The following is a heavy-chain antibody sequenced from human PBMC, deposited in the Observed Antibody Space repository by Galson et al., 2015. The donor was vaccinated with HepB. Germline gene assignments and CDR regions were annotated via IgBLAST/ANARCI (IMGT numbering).Heavy chain of an antibody. CDR2: ISYDGSNK. CDR3: ARDYNFIAVAGSPDY. CDR1: GFTFSSYA. D-gene: IGHD6-19*01. V-gene: IGHV3-30*04. J-gene: IGHJ4*02. Sequence: SLRLSCAASGFTFSSYAMHWVRQAPGKGLEWVAVISYDGSNKYYADSVKGRFTISRDNSKNTLYLQMNSLRAEDTAVYYCARDYNFIAVAGSPDYWGQGTLVTVSS.